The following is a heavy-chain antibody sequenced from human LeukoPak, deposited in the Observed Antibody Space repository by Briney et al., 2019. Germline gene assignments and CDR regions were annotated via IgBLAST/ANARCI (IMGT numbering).Heavy chain of an antibody. CDR1: GFTFSSYA. CDR2: ISGCGGST. CDR3: ARDRSGHYYDSSGYSYTRKEVGSFDY. Sequence: GGSLRLSCAASGFTFSSYAMSWVRQAPGKGLEWVSAISGCGGSTYYADSVKGRFTISRDNAKNSLDLQMNNLRAEDTAVYYCARDRSGHYYDSSGYSYTRKEVGSFDYWGQGTLVTVSS. D-gene: IGHD3-22*01. V-gene: IGHV3-23*01. J-gene: IGHJ4*02.